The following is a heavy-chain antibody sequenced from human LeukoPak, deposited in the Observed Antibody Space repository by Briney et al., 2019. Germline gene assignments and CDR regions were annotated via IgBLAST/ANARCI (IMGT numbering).Heavy chain of an antibody. Sequence: GASVKVSCKSSGYTFIDYYIHWVRQAPGQGLEWMGRINPNSGGTNSAQTFQGRVTMTRDTSISTAYMELNRLTSDDTAVYYCARDLPSTPNLELDYWGQGTLVNVSS. J-gene: IGHJ4*02. CDR2: INPNSGGT. D-gene: IGHD1-1*01. V-gene: IGHV1-2*06. CDR3: ARDLPSTPNLELDY. CDR1: GYTFIDYY.